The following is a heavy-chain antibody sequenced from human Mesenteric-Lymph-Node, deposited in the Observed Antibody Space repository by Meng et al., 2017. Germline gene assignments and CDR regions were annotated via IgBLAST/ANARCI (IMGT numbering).Heavy chain of an antibody. V-gene: IGHV4-59*12. J-gene: IGHJ3*02. CDR2: IYYSGST. CDR3: ARGGYYQGLNSRAFDI. D-gene: IGHD3-22*01. CDR1: GGSISSYY. Sequence: SETLSLTCTVSGGSISSYYWSWIRQPPGKGLEWIGYIYYSGSTNYNPSLKSRVTISVDTSKNQFSLKLSSVTAADTAVYYCARGGYYQGLNSRAFDIWGQGTMVTVSS.